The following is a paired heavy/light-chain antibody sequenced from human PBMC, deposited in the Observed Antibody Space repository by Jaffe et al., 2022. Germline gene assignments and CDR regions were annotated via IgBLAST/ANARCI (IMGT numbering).Heavy chain of an antibody. J-gene: IGHJ4*02. Sequence: EVQLVESGGGSVQPGGSLRLSCAASGFTFNTYAMHWVRQAPGQGLESVATVNYNGGNTYYASYVKGRFTVSRDNSKNTLYLQMASLTAGDAAVYYCARGNCSSTTCYDSPDNHFFDYWGQGTQVTVSS. CDR1: GFTFNTYA. CDR3: ARGNCSSTTCYDSPDNHFFDY. D-gene: IGHD2-2*01. CDR2: VNYNGGNT. V-gene: IGHV3-64*01.
Light chain of an antibody. CDR3: ATWDDSLTDQVWV. CDR2: RSN. Sequence: QSVLTQPPSASGTPGQRVTIPCSGGSSNIGSNHVYWYQQLPGTAPKLLMYRSNQRPSGVPDRFSGSKSGTSASLAISALRSEDEAHYYCATWDDSLTDQVWVFGGGTKLTVL. V-gene: IGLV1-47*01. J-gene: IGLJ3*02. CDR1: SSNIGSNH.